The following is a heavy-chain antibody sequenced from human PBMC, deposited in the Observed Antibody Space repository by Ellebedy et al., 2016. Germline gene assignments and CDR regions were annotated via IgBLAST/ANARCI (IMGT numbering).Heavy chain of an antibody. D-gene: IGHD2-15*01. J-gene: IGHJ4*02. CDR3: AREHCSGGSCYNY. CDR1: GGSISSGSYY. V-gene: IGHV4-61*02. Sequence: SETLSLXXTVSGGSISSGSYYWSWIRQPAGKGLEWIGRIYTSGSTNYNPSLKSRVTMSVDTSKNQFSLKLSSVTAADTAVYYCAREHCSGGSCYNYWGQGTLVTVSS. CDR2: IYTSGST.